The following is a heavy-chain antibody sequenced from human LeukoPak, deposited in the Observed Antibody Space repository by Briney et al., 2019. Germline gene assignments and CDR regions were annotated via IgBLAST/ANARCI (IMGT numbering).Heavy chain of an antibody. V-gene: IGHV3-48*03. CDR3: AGSWYFTSSLDY. Sequence: GGSLRLSCAASGFTFSSYGMNWVRQAPGKGLEWVSYISSSGSTIYYADSVKGRFTISRDNAKNSLYLQMNSLRAEDTAVYYCAGSWYFTSSLDYWGQGTLVTVSS. J-gene: IGHJ4*02. CDR1: GFTFSSYG. D-gene: IGHD6-13*01. CDR2: ISSSGSTI.